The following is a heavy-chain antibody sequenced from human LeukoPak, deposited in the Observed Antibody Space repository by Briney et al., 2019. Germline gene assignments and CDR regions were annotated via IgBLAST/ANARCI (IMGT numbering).Heavy chain of an antibody. CDR2: IYYSGST. CDR1: GGSISSYY. V-gene: IGHV4-59*01. CDR3: AKKVPPQNGLEWLLWVDY. D-gene: IGHD3-3*01. J-gene: IGHJ4*02. Sequence: PSETLSLTCTVSGGSISSYYWSWIRQPPGKGLEWIGYIYYSGSTNYNPSLKSRVTISVDTSRNQFSLKLSSVTAADTAVYYCAKKVPPQNGLEWLLWVDYWGQGTLVTVSS.